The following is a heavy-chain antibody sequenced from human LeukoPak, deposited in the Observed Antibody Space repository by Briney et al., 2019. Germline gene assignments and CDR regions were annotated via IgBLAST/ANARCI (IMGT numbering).Heavy chain of an antibody. J-gene: IGHJ4*02. Sequence: PSETLSLTCAVYGGSFSGYYWSWIRQPPGKGLEWIGSIYYSGSTYYNPSLKSRVTISVDTSKNQFSLKLSSVTAADTAVYYCARDFLRITIFGVVSSFDYWGQGTLVTVSS. D-gene: IGHD3-3*01. V-gene: IGHV4-34*01. CDR1: GGSFSGYY. CDR2: IYYSGST. CDR3: ARDFLRITIFGVVSSFDY.